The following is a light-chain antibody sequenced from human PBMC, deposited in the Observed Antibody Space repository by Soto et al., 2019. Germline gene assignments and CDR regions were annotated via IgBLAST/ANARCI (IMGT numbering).Light chain of an antibody. CDR3: SSYTSSSTGV. V-gene: IGLV2-14*01. CDR1: SSDVGGYNY. CDR2: DVS. J-gene: IGLJ1*01. Sequence: QSVLTQPASVSGSPGQPITISCTGTSSDVGGYNYVSWYQQHPGKATKLMIYDVSNRPSGVSNRFSGSKSGNTASLTISGLQAEDEADYYCSSYTSSSTGVFGTGTKVTVL.